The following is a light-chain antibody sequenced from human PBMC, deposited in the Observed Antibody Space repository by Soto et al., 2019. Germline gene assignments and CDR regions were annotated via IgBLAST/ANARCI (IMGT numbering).Light chain of an antibody. CDR2: DAS. V-gene: IGKV1-5*01. CDR1: QSISSW. J-gene: IGKJ1*01. CDR3: QQYNRYLWT. Sequence: DIQMTQSPSTLSASVGDRVTITCRASQSISSWLAWYQQKPGKAPKLLLYDASSLDSGVPSRFSGSGSGTEFTLTISSLQPDDFATYYCQQYNRYLWTFGQGTKVEIK.